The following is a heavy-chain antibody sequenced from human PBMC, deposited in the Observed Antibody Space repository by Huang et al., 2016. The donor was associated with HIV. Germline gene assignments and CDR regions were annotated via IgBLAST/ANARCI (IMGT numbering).Heavy chain of an antibody. CDR3: ARGLQGYSIGYYYFDS. CDR2: MNPNTGNH. D-gene: IGHD3-22*01. CDR1: GYTFSSND. J-gene: IGHJ4*02. Sequence: QVQLKQSGAEVKKPGASVKVSCKASGYTFSSNDSNWVRQATGQGLEWRGGMNPNTGNHGDAQEFRGRVTLSRDTSTTTAYMELSSLTIEDTAVYYCARGLQGYSIGYYYFDSWGQGTLITVSS. V-gene: IGHV1-8*02.